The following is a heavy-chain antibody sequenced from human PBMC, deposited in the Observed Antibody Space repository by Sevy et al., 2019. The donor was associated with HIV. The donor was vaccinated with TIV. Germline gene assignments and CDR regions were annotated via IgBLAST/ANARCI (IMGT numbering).Heavy chain of an antibody. CDR3: VRGYSSSWPPRYYYYYYMDV. D-gene: IGHD6-13*01. CDR1: GFTFSSYS. J-gene: IGHJ6*03. V-gene: IGHV3-21*01. CDR2: ISSSSSYI. Sequence: GGSLRLSCAASGFTFSSYSMNWVRQAPGKGLEWVSSISSSSSYIYYADSVKGRFTISRDNAKNSLYLQMNSLRAEDTAVYYCVRGYSSSWPPRYYYYYYMDVWGKGTTVTVSS.